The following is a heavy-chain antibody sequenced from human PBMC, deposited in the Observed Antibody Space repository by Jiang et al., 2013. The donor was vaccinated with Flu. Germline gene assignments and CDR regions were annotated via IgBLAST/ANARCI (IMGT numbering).Heavy chain of an antibody. V-gene: IGHV3-9*01. J-gene: IGHJ6*01. CDR3: AKDMGLYYYDSTGYYGDYY. CDR2: INWDSGRI. CDR1: GFIFDDYA. Sequence: VQLVESGGGLVQPGRSLRLSCVTSGFIFDDYAMHWVRQVPGKGLEWVSGINWDSGRIGYADSVKGRFTVSRDSAKNSLYLQMNSLRAEDTALYYCAKDMGLYYYDSTGYYGDYY. D-gene: IGHD3-22*01.